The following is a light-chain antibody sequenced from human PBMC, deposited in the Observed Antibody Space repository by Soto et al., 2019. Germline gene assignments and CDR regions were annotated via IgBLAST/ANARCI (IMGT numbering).Light chain of an antibody. CDR3: QQYGSSPWT. Sequence: PGERAALSCRASQSVTSSFLAWYQQKPGQAPRLLIYGASSRATGIPDRFSGSGSGTDFTLTISRLEPEDFAVYYCQQYGSSPWTFGQGTKVDIK. J-gene: IGKJ1*01. V-gene: IGKV3-20*01. CDR1: QSVTSSF. CDR2: GAS.